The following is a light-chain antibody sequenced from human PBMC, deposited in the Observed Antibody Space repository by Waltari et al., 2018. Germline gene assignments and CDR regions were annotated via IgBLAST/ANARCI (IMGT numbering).Light chain of an antibody. J-gene: IGLJ1*01. CDR2: AVS. CDR3: SSYTSTNTGV. Sequence: QSALTQPASVSGSPGQSITISCNGTSSDVGSYNYVSWYQQYPGKAPQLIIYAVSYRPSGISNLFSGSKSGNTATLTISGLQAEDEADYYCSSYTSTNTGVFGTGTKVTVL. V-gene: IGLV2-14*01. CDR1: SSDVGSYNY.